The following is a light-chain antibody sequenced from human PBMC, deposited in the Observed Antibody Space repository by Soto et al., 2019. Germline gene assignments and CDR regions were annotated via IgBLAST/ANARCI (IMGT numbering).Light chain of an antibody. Sequence: QSVLTQPASVSASPGQSITISCAGTSNDIGAYQYVAWYQHRPGKATRLIIYDVTDRPSGVSSRFSGSKSDNSASLTISGLQTDYEADYYCSSFTTSLTLIFGGGTKLTVL. CDR2: DVT. V-gene: IGLV2-14*01. CDR1: SNDIGAYQY. CDR3: SSFTTSLTLI. J-gene: IGLJ2*01.